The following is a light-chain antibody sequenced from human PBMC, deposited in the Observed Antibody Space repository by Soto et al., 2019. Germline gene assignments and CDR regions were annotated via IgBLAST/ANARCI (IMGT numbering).Light chain of an antibody. V-gene: IGKV3-20*01. Sequence: EIVLTQSPGTLSLSPGERGTLSCRAGKSFGSNYLPCYQQKPGQPPRLLIYSAFSRAPGIPDRFSGSGSGTDFTLTISRLEPEDFAVYYCQYYGSSPWTFGQGTKVEIK. J-gene: IGKJ1*01. CDR1: KSFGSNY. CDR2: SAF. CDR3: QYYGSSPWT.